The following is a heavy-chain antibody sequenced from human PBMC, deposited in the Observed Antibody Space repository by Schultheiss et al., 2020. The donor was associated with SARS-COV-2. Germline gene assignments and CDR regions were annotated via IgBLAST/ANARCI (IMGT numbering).Heavy chain of an antibody. V-gene: IGHV3-7*03. CDR3: AKDRGWFSSSWCFDY. Sequence: GESLKISCAASGFTFSSYSMSWVRQAPGKGLEWVANIREDGSEKYYGDSVRGRFTISRDNSKNTLYVQMNRLRVEDTAVYYCAKDRGWFSSSWCFDYWGQGTLVTVSS. CDR2: IREDGSEK. CDR1: GFTFSSYS. D-gene: IGHD6-13*01. J-gene: IGHJ4*02.